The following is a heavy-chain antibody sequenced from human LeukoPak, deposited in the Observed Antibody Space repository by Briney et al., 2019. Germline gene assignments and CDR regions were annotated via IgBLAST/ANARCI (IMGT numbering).Heavy chain of an antibody. D-gene: IGHD2-2*01. CDR3: ATEYCTTSSCYPPFDY. CDR2: IIPIFNTK. Sequence: SVKDSCKTSRGTFSSYAISWVRPAPGQELAWMGGIIPIFNTKNYAQKFHARVTITADESTNTAYMELSSLRSEDTAVYYCATEYCTTSSCYPPFDYWGQGTLVTVSS. V-gene: IGHV1-69*01. J-gene: IGHJ4*02. CDR1: RGTFSSYA.